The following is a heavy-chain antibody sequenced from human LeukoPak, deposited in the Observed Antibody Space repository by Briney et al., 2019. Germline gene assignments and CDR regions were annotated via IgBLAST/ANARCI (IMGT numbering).Heavy chain of an antibody. CDR3: ARARLCGYSYAVGGVADY. D-gene: IGHD5-18*01. J-gene: IGHJ4*02. CDR2: INHSGST. V-gene: IGHV4-34*01. CDR1: GGSFSGYY. Sequence: SETLSLTCAVYGGSFSGYYWSWIRQPPGKGLEWIGEINHSGSTNYNPSLKSRVTISVDTSKNRFSLKLSSVTSADTAVYYCARARLCGYSYAVGGVADYWGQGTLVTVSS.